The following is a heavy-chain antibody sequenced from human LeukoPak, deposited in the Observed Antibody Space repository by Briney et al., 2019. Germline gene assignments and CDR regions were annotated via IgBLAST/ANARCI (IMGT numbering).Heavy chain of an antibody. CDR1: GGSFSGYY. J-gene: IGHJ5*02. D-gene: IGHD3-22*01. Sequence: SETLSLTCAVCGGSFSGYYWSWIRQPPGKGLEWIGEINHSGSTNYNPSLKSRVTISVDTSKNQFSLKLSSVTAADTAVYYCARAGRRRITMIVGWFDPWGQGTLVTVSS. CDR2: INHSGST. CDR3: ARAGRRRITMIVGWFDP. V-gene: IGHV4-34*01.